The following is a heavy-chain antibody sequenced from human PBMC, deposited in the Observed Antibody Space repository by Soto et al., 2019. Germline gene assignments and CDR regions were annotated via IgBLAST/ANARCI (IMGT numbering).Heavy chain of an antibody. V-gene: IGHV4-59*01. Sequence: LEPLSLPCTVSGGSISSYYWSWIRQPPGKGLEWIGYIYYSGSTNYNPSLKSRVTISVDTSKNQFSLKLSSVTAADTAVYYCARVGCSGGSCYPPWFDPWGQGTLVTVSS. D-gene: IGHD2-15*01. CDR2: IYYSGST. CDR1: GGSISSYY. CDR3: ARVGCSGGSCYPPWFDP. J-gene: IGHJ5*02.